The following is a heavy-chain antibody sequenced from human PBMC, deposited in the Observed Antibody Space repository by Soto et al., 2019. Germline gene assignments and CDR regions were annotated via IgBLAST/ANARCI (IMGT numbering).Heavy chain of an antibody. D-gene: IGHD3-10*01. CDR1: GYTFTSYG. CDR2: ISAYNGNK. CDR3: ASEEPYYGSGSYVDY. J-gene: IGHJ4*02. Sequence: ASVKVSCKASGYTFTSYGISWVRQAPGQGLEWMGWISAYNGNKNYAQKLQGRVTMTTDTSTSTAYMEMRILSSDDTAVYYCASEEPYYGSGSYVDYWGQGTLVTVSS. V-gene: IGHV1-18*01.